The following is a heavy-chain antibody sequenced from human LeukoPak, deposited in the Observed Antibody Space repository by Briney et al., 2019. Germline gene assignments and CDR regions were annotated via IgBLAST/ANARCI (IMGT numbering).Heavy chain of an antibody. J-gene: IGHJ4*02. D-gene: IGHD3-10*01. CDR2: IYTSGST. CDR3: ARVGFGEFHFDY. Sequence: SETLSLTCTVSGGSISSGSYYWSWIRQPAGKGLEWIGRIYTSGSTNYNPSLKSRVTISVDTSKNQFPLKLSSVTAADTAVYYCARVGFGEFHFDYWGQGTLVTVSS. V-gene: IGHV4-61*02. CDR1: GGSISSGSYY.